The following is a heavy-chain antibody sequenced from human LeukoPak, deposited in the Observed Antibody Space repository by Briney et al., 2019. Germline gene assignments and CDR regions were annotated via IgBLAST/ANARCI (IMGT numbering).Heavy chain of an antibody. D-gene: IGHD3-10*01. Sequence: LTCAVYGGSFSGYYWSWVRQAPGKGLEWVSVIYSGGNTYYADSVKGRFTISRDNSKNTLYLQMNSLRAEDTAVYYCARVLSGSYYYYYYYMDVWGKGTTVTISS. CDR2: IYSGGNT. CDR3: ARVLSGSYYYYYYYMDV. J-gene: IGHJ6*03. V-gene: IGHV3-53*01. CDR1: GGSFSGYY.